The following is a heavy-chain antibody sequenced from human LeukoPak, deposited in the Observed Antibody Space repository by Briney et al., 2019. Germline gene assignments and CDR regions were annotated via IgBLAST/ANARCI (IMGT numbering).Heavy chain of an antibody. CDR2: IIPIFGTA. D-gene: IGHD5-18*01. CDR1: GGTFSSYA. CDR3: ARGGSGYSYGYEGFTSFDY. J-gene: IGHJ4*02. Sequence: ASVKVSCKASGGTFSSYAISWVRQAPGQGLEWMGGIIPIFGTANYAQKFQGRVTITADESTSTAYMELSSLRSEDTAVYYCARGGSGYSYGYEGFTSFDYWGQGTLVTVSS. V-gene: IGHV1-69*13.